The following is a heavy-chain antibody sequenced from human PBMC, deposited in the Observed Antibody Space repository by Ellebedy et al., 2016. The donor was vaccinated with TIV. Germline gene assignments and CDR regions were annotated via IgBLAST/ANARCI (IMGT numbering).Heavy chain of an antibody. J-gene: IGHJ6*02. Sequence: GSLRLSCAVFGGSFSGYYWSWIRQPPGKGLEWIGEINHSGSTNYNASLKSRVTISVDTSKNQFSLKLSSVTAADTAVYYCARGPKPPIAAAGTWYYYGMDVWGQGTTVTVSS. V-gene: IGHV4-34*01. CDR2: INHSGST. D-gene: IGHD6-13*01. CDR3: ARGPKPPIAAAGTWYYYGMDV. CDR1: GGSFSGYY.